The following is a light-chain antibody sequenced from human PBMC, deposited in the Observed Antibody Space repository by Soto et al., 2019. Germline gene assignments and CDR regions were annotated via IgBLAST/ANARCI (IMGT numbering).Light chain of an antibody. V-gene: IGKV1-5*01. CDR2: DAS. J-gene: IGKJ1*01. Sequence: DIQMTQSPSTLSASVGDRVTITCRASQSISSWLAWYQQKPGEAPKLLIYDASSLESGVPSRFSGSGSGTEFTLTISSLQPDDFATYYCQQYNSYSLTFGQGTKVDI. CDR3: QQYNSYSLT. CDR1: QSISSW.